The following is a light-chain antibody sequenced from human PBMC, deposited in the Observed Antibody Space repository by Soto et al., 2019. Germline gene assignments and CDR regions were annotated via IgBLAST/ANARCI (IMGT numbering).Light chain of an antibody. CDR2: EVT. J-gene: IGLJ1*01. Sequence: QSALTQPASVSGSPGQWITISCTGTSSDVRSYNLVSWYQQHPGKAPNVIIYEVTKRPSGGSNRFSGSKSGNTASLTISRLQAEDEDDYAGCSYGGSSHDVYGTGTKLTVL. V-gene: IGLV2-23*02. CDR3: CSYGGSSHDV. CDR1: SSDVRSYNL.